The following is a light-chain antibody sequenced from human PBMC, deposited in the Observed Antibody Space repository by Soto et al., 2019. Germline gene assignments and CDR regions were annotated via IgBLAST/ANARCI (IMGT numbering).Light chain of an antibody. J-gene: IGLJ2*01. CDR3: SSYGGRNNFVV. Sequence: QSALTQPPSASGSLGQSVTISCTGTSREVGRDNYVSWYQQHPGKTPKVIIYDVTQRPSGVPDRFSGSKSGTTAYLTVSGLQAEDEAEYFCSSYGGRNNFVVFGGGTKLTVL. V-gene: IGLV2-8*01. CDR2: DVT. CDR1: SREVGRDNY.